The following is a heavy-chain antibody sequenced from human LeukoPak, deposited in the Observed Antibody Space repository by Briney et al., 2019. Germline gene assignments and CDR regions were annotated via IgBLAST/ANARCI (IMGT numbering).Heavy chain of an antibody. CDR3: ARQDDDSSGYYYRNEYFQH. D-gene: IGHD3-22*01. V-gene: IGHV4-39*01. Sequence: PSETLSLTCTVSGGSLSGSSYYWGWIRQPPGKGLEWIGSIYYSGSTYYNPSLKSRVTISVDTSKNQFSLKLSSVTATDTAVYYCARQDDDSSGYYYRNEYFQHWGQGTLVTVSS. J-gene: IGHJ1*01. CDR1: GGSLSGSSYY. CDR2: IYYSGST.